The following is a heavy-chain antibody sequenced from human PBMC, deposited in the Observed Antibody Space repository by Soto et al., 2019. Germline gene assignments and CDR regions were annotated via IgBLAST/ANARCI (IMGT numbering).Heavy chain of an antibody. CDR3: VRQGSGALHGLVDV. J-gene: IGHJ6*02. Sequence: SETLSLTCPVSGGSISDYYCACIRLPPGKGLEWIGYVNDRWGSHYNPSLQSRVAISLDTSKSQSSLKMTSVTATDTAVYYCVRQGSGALHGLVDVWPQGNTVTVYS. CDR2: VNDRWGS. CDR1: GGSISDYY. D-gene: IGHD3-10*01. V-gene: IGHV4-59*08.